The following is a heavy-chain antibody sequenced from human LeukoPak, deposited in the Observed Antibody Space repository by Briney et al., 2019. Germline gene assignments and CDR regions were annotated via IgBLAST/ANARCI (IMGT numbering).Heavy chain of an antibody. Sequence: PGGSLRLSCAASGFSFSDEYMSWIRQAPGQGPEWISYISASGSYTNYADSVKGRFTISRDNSKNTLDLQMDSLKTEDTAIYYCAREFVSRGYFDYWGQGALVTVSS. CDR2: ISASGSYT. D-gene: IGHD3-10*01. J-gene: IGHJ4*02. CDR3: AREFVSRGYFDY. V-gene: IGHV3-11*06. CDR1: GFSFSDEY.